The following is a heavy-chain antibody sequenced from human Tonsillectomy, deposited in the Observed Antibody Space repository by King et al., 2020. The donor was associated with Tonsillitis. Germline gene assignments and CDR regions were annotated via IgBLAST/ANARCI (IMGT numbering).Heavy chain of an antibody. D-gene: IGHD6-19*01. Sequence: QLQESGPGLVKPSETLSLTCTVSGGSISSSSYYWGWIRQPPGKGLEWIGSIYYSGSTYYNPSLKSRVTISVDTSKNQFSLKLSSVTAADTAVYYCASLVSGWSETSLGFDYWGQGTLVTVSS. V-gene: IGHV4-39*01. J-gene: IGHJ4*02. CDR2: IYYSGST. CDR1: GGSISSSSYY. CDR3: ASLVSGWSETSLGFDY.